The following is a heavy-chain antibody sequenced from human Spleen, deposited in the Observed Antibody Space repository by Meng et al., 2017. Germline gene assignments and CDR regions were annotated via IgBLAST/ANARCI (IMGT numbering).Heavy chain of an antibody. CDR3: ARDEDISAAGKLFGDY. D-gene: IGHD6-13*01. J-gene: IGHJ4*02. Sequence: SWAEDTTPWASLKVSFMASGYTFRDYYLHWVRRAPGQGLEWMGRINPKSGDTHYAQKFQGRVTMTGDTSISTAYMELSGLRSDDTAMYYCARDEDISAAGKLFGDYWGQGTLVTVSS. V-gene: IGHV1-2*06. CDR2: INPKSGDT. CDR1: GYTFRDYY.